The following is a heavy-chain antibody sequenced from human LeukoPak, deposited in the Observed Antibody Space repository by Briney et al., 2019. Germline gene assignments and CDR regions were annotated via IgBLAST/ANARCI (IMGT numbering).Heavy chain of an antibody. Sequence: PSETLSLTCTVSGDSISTSGYYWVWIRQPPGKGLEWIGSIYFSGSTYYNPSLKNRVSISVDTSKNQFSLKLTSVTAADTAVYYCARHKGSYSHLDSWGQGTLVTVSS. D-gene: IGHD1-26*01. CDR1: GDSISTSGYY. CDR2: IYFSGST. CDR3: ARHKGSYSHLDS. J-gene: IGHJ4*02. V-gene: IGHV4-39*01.